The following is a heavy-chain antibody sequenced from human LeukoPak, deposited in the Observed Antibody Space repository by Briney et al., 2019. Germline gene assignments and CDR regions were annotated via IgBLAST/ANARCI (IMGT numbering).Heavy chain of an antibody. CDR2: ISWNSGSI. J-gene: IGHJ1*01. D-gene: IGHD3-22*01. CDR3: AKETYYYDSSGYSIYFQH. CDR1: GFTFDDDA. V-gene: IGHV3-9*01. Sequence: GGSLRLSCAASGFTFDDDAMHWVRQAPGKGLEWVSGISWNSGSIGYADSVKGRFTISRDNAKNSLYLQMNSLRAEDTALYYCAKETYYYDSSGYSIYFQHWGQGTLVTVSS.